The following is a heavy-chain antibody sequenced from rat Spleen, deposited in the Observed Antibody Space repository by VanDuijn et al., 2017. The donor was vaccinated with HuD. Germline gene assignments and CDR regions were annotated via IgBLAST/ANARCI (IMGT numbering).Heavy chain of an antibody. V-gene: IGHV5-29*01. CDR1: GFTFSNYD. CDR2: ISYDGRST. J-gene: IGHJ2*01. CDR3: TRTGTFDY. Sequence: EVQLVESGGGLVQPGRSLKLSCAASGFTFSNYDMAWVRQAPTRGLDWVASISYDGRSTYYRDSVKGRFTLSRDNAQSALYLHMNSLRSEDTATYYCTRTGTFDYWGQGVMVTVSS. D-gene: IGHD5-1*01.